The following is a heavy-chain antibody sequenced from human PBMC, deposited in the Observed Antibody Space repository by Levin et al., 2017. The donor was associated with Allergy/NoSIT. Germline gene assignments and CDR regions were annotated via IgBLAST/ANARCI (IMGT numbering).Heavy chain of an antibody. CDR2: IYSGGST. Sequence: LSLTCAASGFTVSSNYMSWVRQAPGKGLEWVSVIYSGGSTYYADSVKGRFTISRDNSKNTLYLQMNSLRAEDTAVYYCASEYCSSTSCYYYYGMDVWGQGTTVTVSS. V-gene: IGHV3-66*01. CDR1: GFTVSSNY. D-gene: IGHD2-2*01. CDR3: ASEYCSSTSCYYYYGMDV. J-gene: IGHJ6*02.